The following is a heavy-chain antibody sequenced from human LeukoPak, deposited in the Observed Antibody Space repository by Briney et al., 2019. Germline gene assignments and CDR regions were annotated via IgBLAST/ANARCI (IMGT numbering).Heavy chain of an antibody. CDR1: GFTISTYG. Sequence: GGSLRLSCAASGFTISTYGMSWVRQAPGKGLEWVSSISGGTTYYADSVKGRFTISRDNSKNTVSLQMNSLRAEDTAVYYCAKSVYHSGNYWGQGSLVTVSS. CDR2: ISGGTT. D-gene: IGHD3-10*01. J-gene: IGHJ4*02. CDR3: AKSVYHSGNY. V-gene: IGHV3-23*01.